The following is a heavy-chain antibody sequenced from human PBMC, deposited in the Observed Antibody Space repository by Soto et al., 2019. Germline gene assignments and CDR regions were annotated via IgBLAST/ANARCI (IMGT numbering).Heavy chain of an antibody. D-gene: IGHD5-18*01. V-gene: IGHV2-5*02. Sequence: QITLKASGPTLVKPTQTLTLTCTFSGFSLSTSGVGVGWISQPPGTTLEWLALIYWDDDKRYSPSLKSRLTITKDTSKNQVVLTMTNMDPVDTATYYCAHVDTAMAFDYWCQGTLDTVSS. CDR2: IYWDDDK. CDR1: GFSLSTSGVG. J-gene: IGHJ4*02. CDR3: AHVDTAMAFDY.